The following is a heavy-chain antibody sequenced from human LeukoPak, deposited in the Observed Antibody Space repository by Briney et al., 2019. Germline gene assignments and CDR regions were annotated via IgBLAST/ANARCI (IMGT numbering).Heavy chain of an antibody. D-gene: IGHD5-24*01. V-gene: IGHV1-46*01. CDR3: ARYQSLEMATGWRYLDY. CDR2: INPSGGST. J-gene: IGHJ4*02. CDR1: GYTFTSYY. Sequence: ASVKVSCKASGYTFTSYYMHWVRQAPGQGLEWMGIINPSGGSTSYAQKFQGRVTMTRDTSTSTVYMELSSLRSEDTAVYYCARYQSLEMATGWRYLDYWGQGTLVTVSS.